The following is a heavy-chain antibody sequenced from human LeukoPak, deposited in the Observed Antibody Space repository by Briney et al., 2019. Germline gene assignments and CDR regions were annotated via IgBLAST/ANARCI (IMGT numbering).Heavy chain of an antibody. CDR3: ARGGGYSSLGYFDL. Sequence: PSETLSLTCAVYGGSFSGYYWSWIRQPPGKGLEWIGYIYYSGSTNYNPSLKSRVTISVDTSKNQFSLKLSSVTAADTAVYYCARGGGYSSLGYFDLWGRGTLVTVSS. D-gene: IGHD5-18*01. V-gene: IGHV4-59*01. CDR1: GGSFSGYY. J-gene: IGHJ2*01. CDR2: IYYSGST.